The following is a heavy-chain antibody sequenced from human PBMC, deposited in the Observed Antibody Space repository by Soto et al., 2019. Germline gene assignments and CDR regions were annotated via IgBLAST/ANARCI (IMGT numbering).Heavy chain of an antibody. Sequence: GGSLRLSCAASGFTFSSYGMHWVRQAPGKGLEWVAVISYDGSNKYYADSVKGRFTISRDNSKNTLYLQMNSLRAEDTAVYYCAKPVDTWFGEYLPEGDWGQGTLVTVSS. J-gene: IGHJ4*02. D-gene: IGHD3-10*01. CDR2: ISYDGSNK. V-gene: IGHV3-30*18. CDR1: GFTFSSYG. CDR3: AKPVDTWFGEYLPEGD.